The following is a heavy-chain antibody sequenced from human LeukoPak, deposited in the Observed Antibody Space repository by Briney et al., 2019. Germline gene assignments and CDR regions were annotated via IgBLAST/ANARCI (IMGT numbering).Heavy chain of an antibody. Sequence: ASVKVSCKASGYTFTSYAISWVRQAPGQGLEWMGGIIPIFGTANYAQKFQGRVTITADESTSTAYMELSSLRSEDTAVYYCARSEIAARPTNLFDYWGQGTLVTVSS. CDR1: GYTFTSYA. CDR3: ARSEIAARPTNLFDY. CDR2: IIPIFGTA. J-gene: IGHJ4*02. D-gene: IGHD6-6*01. V-gene: IGHV1-69*13.